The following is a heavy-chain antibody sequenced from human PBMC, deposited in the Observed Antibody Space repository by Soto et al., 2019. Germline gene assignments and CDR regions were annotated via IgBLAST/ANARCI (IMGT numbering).Heavy chain of an antibody. CDR3: ARGTLPRGGGAFDF. V-gene: IGHV3-NL1*01. Sequence: QVQLVESGGGVVQPGRSLRLSCAASGFTFSSYGMHWVRQAPGKGLEWVAVIYSGGNTYYADSVKGRFTISRDNSKTTLYLQMNSLRAEDSAVYYCARGTLPRGGGAFDFWGQGTMVSVSS. CDR1: GFTFSSYG. D-gene: IGHD3-10*01. CDR2: IYSGGNT. J-gene: IGHJ3*01.